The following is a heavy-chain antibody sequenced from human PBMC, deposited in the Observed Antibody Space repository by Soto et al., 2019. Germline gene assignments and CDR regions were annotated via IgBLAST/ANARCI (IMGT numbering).Heavy chain of an antibody. J-gene: IGHJ4*02. CDR3: VRGGYNYGYRIVGGDY. CDR1: GFTFTSYD. D-gene: IGHD5-18*01. V-gene: IGHV3-30*03. CDR2: ISYDGHNK. Sequence: QVQLVESGGGVVQPGRSLRLSCAASGFTFTSYDMHWVRQAPGKGLEWVALISYDGHNKYHADSVQGRFTISRDNSKNTLYLQMNSLRPEDTAVYYCVRGGYNYGYRIVGGDYWGQGTLVTVSS.